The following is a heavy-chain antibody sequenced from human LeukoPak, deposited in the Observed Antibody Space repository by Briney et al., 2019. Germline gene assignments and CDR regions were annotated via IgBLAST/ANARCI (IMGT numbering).Heavy chain of an antibody. D-gene: IGHD1-1*01. CDR1: GFTFSNYE. J-gene: IGHJ4*02. CDR3: TTGGQREY. V-gene: IGHV3-48*03. CDR2: ISSSGTTI. Sequence: GGSLRLSCAASGFTFSNYEMNWVRQAPGKGLEWVSYISSSGTTIYYADSVKGRFTISRDNAKNSLSLQMNSLKVEDTAVYYCTTGGQREYWGQGTLVTVSS.